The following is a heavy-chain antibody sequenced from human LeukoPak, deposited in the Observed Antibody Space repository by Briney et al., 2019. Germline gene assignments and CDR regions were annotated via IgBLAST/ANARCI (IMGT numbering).Heavy chain of an antibody. CDR3: ARAPLNYYGSGSHLDY. V-gene: IGHV3-74*01. CDR1: GFTFSSYW. Sequence: GGSLRLPCAASGFTFSSYWMHWVRQAPGKGLVWVSRINSDGSSTSYADSVKGRFTISRDNAKNTLYLQMNSLRAEDTAVYYCARAPLNYYGSGSHLDYWGQGTLVTVS. J-gene: IGHJ4*02. D-gene: IGHD3-10*01. CDR2: INSDGSST.